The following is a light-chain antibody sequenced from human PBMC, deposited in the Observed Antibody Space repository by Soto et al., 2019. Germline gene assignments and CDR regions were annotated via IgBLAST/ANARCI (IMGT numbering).Light chain of an antibody. CDR1: SGSIAGNY. CDR2: KDH. V-gene: IGLV6-57*04. J-gene: IGLJ2*01. CDR3: QSYDSNSVI. Sequence: NFMLTQPHSVSESPGKTVTISCTRSSGSIAGNYVQWYQQRPGSAPTTLIFKDHRRPSGIPDRFSGSIDSSSNSASLTISGLKTEDEADYFCQSYDSNSVIFGGGTQLTVL.